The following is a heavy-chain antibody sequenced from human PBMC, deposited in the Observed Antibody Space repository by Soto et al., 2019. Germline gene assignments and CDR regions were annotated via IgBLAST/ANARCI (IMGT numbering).Heavy chain of an antibody. D-gene: IGHD3-22*01. V-gene: IGHV1-2*02. CDR2: INPNSGGT. J-gene: IGHJ4*02. CDR1: GYTFTAYY. CDR3: ARGNDYYDSSGYSTDPFDY. Sequence: QVQLVQSGAEVKKPGASVKVSCKASGYTFTAYYMHWVRQAPGQGLEWMGWINPNSGGTNYAQKFQGRVTITRDTSASTAYMELSSLRSEDTAVYYCARGNDYYDSSGYSTDPFDYWGQGTLVTVSS.